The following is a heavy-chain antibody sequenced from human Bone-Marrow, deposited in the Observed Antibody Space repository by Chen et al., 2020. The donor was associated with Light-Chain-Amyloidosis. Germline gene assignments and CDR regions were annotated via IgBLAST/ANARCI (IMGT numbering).Heavy chain of an antibody. CDR1: GYTFPNYW. J-gene: IGHJ4*02. Sequence: EVQLEQSGPEVKKPGESLKISCKGSGYTFPNYWIGWVRQMPGKGLEWMGVSYPDDSDARYSPSFEGQVTISADKSITTAYLQWRSLKASDTAMYYWARRRDGYNFDYWGQGTLVTVSS. V-gene: IGHV5-51*01. CDR3: ARRRDGYNFDY. CDR2: SYPDDSDA. D-gene: IGHD5-12*01.